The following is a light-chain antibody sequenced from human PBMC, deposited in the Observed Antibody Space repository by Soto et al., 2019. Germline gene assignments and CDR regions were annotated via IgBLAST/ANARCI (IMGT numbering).Light chain of an antibody. V-gene: IGKV1-5*01. CDR1: PSISSW. CDR3: QQYDNYKSLT. J-gene: IGKJ4*02. CDR2: DAS. Sequence: DIQMTQSPSTLSASVGDRVTITCRASPSISSWLAWYQQKPGKAPKLLIFDASSLESGTPSRFSGRRSGTQFTLTINGLQPDDFATYYCQQYDNYKSLTFGGGTKVDIK.